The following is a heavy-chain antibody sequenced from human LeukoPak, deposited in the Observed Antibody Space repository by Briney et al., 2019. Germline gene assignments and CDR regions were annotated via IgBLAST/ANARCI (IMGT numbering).Heavy chain of an antibody. CDR3: ARDRGFGQADV. J-gene: IGHJ6*04. Sequence: GASVKVSCKASGGTFSSYAISWVRQAPGQGLEWMGRIIPILGIANYAQKFQGRVTITADKSTSTAYMELSSLRAEDTAVYYCARDRGFGQADVWGKGTTVTVSS. V-gene: IGHV1-69*04. CDR2: IIPILGIA. D-gene: IGHD3-10*01. CDR1: GGTFSSYA.